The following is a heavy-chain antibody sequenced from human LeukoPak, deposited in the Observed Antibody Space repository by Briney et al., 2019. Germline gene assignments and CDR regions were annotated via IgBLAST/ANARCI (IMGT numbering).Heavy chain of an antibody. CDR3: AKDLRSPDV. J-gene: IGHJ6*02. V-gene: IGHV3-23*01. CDR2: ISGSGGST. Sequence: GGSLRLSCAAAGPTFSSYAMSWVREAPGKGLEWVSAISGSGGSTYYADSVKGRFTISRDNSKNTLYLQMNSLRAEDTAVYYCAKDLRSPDVWGQGTTVTVSS. CDR1: GPTFSSYA.